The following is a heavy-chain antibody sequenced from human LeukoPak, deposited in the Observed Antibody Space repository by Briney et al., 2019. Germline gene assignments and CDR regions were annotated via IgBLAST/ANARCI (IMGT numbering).Heavy chain of an antibody. Sequence: ASVKVSCKASGYTFTGYYMHWVRQAPGQGLELMGWINPNSGGTNYAQKFQGRVTLTRDTSISTAYLELSRLRSDDTAVYYCARDRIDIAARPYYYYYMDVSGKGTTVTVSS. CDR1: GYTFTGYY. CDR3: ARDRIDIAARPYYYYYMDV. J-gene: IGHJ6*03. V-gene: IGHV1-2*02. D-gene: IGHD6-6*01. CDR2: INPNSGGT.